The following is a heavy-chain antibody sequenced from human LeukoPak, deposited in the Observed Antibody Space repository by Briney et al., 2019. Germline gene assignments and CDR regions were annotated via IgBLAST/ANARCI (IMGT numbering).Heavy chain of an antibody. CDR3: ATGRDADSARGYYDMDV. D-gene: IGHD5-24*01. CDR2: IYSGGSA. CDR1: GGSITGYY. J-gene: IGHJ6*02. Sequence: SETLSLTCTVSGGSITGYYWTWIRQPAGKGLEWIGRIYSGGSANYNPPLKSRVTMSVDTSKNQFSLKLSSVTAADTAVYYCATGRDADSARGYYDMDVWGQGTTVTVSS. V-gene: IGHV4-4*07.